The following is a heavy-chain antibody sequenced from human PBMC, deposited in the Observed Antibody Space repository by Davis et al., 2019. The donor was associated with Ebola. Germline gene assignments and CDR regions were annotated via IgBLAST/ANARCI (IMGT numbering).Heavy chain of an antibody. CDR1: GFTFSSYG. D-gene: IGHD4-17*01. J-gene: IGHJ4*02. Sequence: GESLKISCAASGFTFSSYGMHWVRQAPGKGLEWVAVVSYDGRHKYYADSVKGRFIISRDNSKNTVYLQMNSLRGDDTALYYCAKDYGDGFDYWGQGTLVTVAS. CDR2: VSYDGRHK. V-gene: IGHV3-30*18. CDR3: AKDYGDGFDY.